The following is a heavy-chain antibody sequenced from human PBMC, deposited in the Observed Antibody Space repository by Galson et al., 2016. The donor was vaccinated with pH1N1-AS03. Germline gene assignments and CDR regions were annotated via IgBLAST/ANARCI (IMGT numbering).Heavy chain of an antibody. D-gene: IGHD5-18*01. J-gene: IGHJ4*02. V-gene: IGHV1-69*13. Sequence: SVKVSCKASGVIFRSFGISWVRRAPGQGLEWMGRVIGVFGTSKHAQKFQGRVTITADESTSTAYMELTSLRSDDTAVYYCARESGYNYGYLDYWGQGTLVTVSS. CDR3: ARESGYNYGYLDY. CDR1: GVIFRSFG. CDR2: VIGVFGTS.